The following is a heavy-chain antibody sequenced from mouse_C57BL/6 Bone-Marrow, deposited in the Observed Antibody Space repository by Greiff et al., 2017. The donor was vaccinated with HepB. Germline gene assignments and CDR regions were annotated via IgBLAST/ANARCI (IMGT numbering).Heavy chain of an antibody. Sequence: DVMLVESGGGLVQPGGSLKLSCAASGFTFSDYYMYWVRQTPEKRLEWVAYISNGGGSTYYPDTVKGRFTISRDNAKNTLYLQMSRLKSEDTAMYYCARQRWSYFDYWGQGTTLTVSS. CDR3: ARQRWSYFDY. V-gene: IGHV5-12*01. CDR2: ISNGGGST. CDR1: GFTFSDYY. D-gene: IGHD2-3*01. J-gene: IGHJ2*01.